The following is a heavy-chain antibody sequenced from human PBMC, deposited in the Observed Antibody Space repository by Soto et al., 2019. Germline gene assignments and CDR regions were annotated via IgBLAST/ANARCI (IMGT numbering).Heavy chain of an antibody. CDR1: GYSFTNYW. D-gene: IGHD3-3*01. CDR2: IYPGDSDT. V-gene: IGHV5-51*01. Sequence: GESLKISCKGSGYSFTNYWIAWVRQMPGKGLECMGIIYPGDSDTRYSPSFQGLVTISADESVNTAYLQWSSLKASDTAMYYCAKTAPPSITNWFDPWGQGTLVTVCS. J-gene: IGHJ5*02. CDR3: AKTAPPSITNWFDP.